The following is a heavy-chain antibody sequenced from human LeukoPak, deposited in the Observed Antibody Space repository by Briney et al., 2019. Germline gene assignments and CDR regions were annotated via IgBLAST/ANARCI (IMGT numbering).Heavy chain of an antibody. CDR2: TYYRSKWYN. Sequence: SQTLSLTCAISGDSVSSNSAAWNWVRQSPSRGLEWLGRTYYRSKWYNNYALSVKSRITIKPDTSKNQFSLQLNSVTAADTALYYCAREAWVSGDSKYRYYGIDVWGQGTTVTVSS. CDR1: GDSVSSNSAA. V-gene: IGHV6-1*01. D-gene: IGHD4-17*01. J-gene: IGHJ6*02. CDR3: AREAWVSGDSKYRYYGIDV.